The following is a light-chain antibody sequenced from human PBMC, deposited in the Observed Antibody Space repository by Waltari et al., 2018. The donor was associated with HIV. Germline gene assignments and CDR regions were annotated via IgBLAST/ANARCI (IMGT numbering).Light chain of an antibody. V-gene: IGLV1-47*01. CDR2: RTN. Sequence: QSVLTQPPSASGTPGQRVTISCSGSKSNIGGKDVYWFQHLPGTAPKLLIYRTNQRRSGVPDRFSGSKSGTSASLAISGLRSDDEADYYCAAWDDTLSSYVFGTGTTVTV. J-gene: IGLJ1*01. CDR1: KSNIGGKD. CDR3: AAWDDTLSSYV.